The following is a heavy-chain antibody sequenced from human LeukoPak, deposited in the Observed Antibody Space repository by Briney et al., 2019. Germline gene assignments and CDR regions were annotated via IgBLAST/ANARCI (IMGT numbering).Heavy chain of an antibody. Sequence: ASVKVSCKASGGTFSSYAISWVRQAPGQGLEWMGRIIPILGIANYAQKFQGRVTITADKSTSTAYMELSSPRSEDTAVYYCARWARSGYSYGSAYYYYYGMDVWGQGTTVTVSS. CDR3: ARWARSGYSYGSAYYYYYGMDV. D-gene: IGHD5-18*01. J-gene: IGHJ6*02. V-gene: IGHV1-69*04. CDR1: GGTFSSYA. CDR2: IIPILGIA.